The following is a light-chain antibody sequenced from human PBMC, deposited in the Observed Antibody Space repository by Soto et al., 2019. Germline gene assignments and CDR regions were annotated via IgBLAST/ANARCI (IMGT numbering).Light chain of an antibody. J-gene: IGKJ2*01. V-gene: IGKV3-20*01. CDR1: QSVSSSY. CDR3: QQYGSSPGT. CDR2: GAS. Sequence: EIVLTQSPGTLSLSPGERATLSCRASQSVSSSYLAWYQQKPCQAPRLLIYGASSRATGIPDRFSGSGSGTDFHLTIRRLEPEDFAVYYCQQYGSSPGTFGQGTKLEIK.